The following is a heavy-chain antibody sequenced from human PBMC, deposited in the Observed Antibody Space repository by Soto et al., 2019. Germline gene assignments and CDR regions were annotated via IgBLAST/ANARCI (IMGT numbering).Heavy chain of an antibody. D-gene: IGHD3-3*01. J-gene: IGHJ6*02. CDR3: ASLITYYDFWSGYPHNMDV. V-gene: IGHV1-69*06. Sequence: ASVKVFCKASGGTFSSYAISWVRQAPGQGLEWMGGISPIFGTANYAQKVQGRVTITADKATSTAYMELSSLRSEDTAVYYCASLITYYDFWSGYPHNMDVWGQGTTVTVSS. CDR1: GGTFSSYA. CDR2: ISPIFGTA.